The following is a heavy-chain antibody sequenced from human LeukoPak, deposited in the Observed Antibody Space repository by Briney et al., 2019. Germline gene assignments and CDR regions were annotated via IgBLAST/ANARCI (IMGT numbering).Heavy chain of an antibody. Sequence: GGSLRLSCAASGFTFSTYAMTWVRQAPGKGLEWVSVISASGTAHYADSMKGRFTISRDNAKNSLYLQMNSLRAEDTAVYYCARKTMVRGALDYWGQGTLVTVSS. V-gene: IGHV3-69-1*02. CDR2: ISASGTA. CDR3: ARKTMVRGALDY. CDR1: GFTFSTYA. D-gene: IGHD3-10*01. J-gene: IGHJ4*02.